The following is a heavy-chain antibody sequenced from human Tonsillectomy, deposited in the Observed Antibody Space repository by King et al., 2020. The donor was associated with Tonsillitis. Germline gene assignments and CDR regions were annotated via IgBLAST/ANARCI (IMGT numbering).Heavy chain of an antibody. D-gene: IGHD1-14*01. CDR1: GFTFSSYS. CDR2: ISSSSIYI. V-gene: IGHV3-21*01. CDR3: ARDIRPPDYFDY. J-gene: IGHJ4*02. Sequence: VQLVESGGGLVKPGESLRLSCAASGFTFSSYSMNWVRQAPGKGLEWVSSISSSSIYIYYADSVKGRFTISRDNAKNSLSLQMNSLRAEDTAVYYCARDIRPPDYFDYWGQGTLVTVSS.